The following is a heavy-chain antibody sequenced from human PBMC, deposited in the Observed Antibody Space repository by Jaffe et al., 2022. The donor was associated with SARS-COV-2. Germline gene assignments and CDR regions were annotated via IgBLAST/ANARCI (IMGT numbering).Heavy chain of an antibody. D-gene: IGHD1-26*01. CDR3: AKNRRLGGGTSPLDY. J-gene: IGHJ4*02. CDR2: IWYDGTYK. CDR1: GFTFSSYG. Sequence: QVQLVESGGGVVQPGRSLRLSCAASGFTFSSYGMQWVRQAPGKGLEWVAIIWYDGTYKYYADSVKGRFTISRDNSKDTLSLQMNSLRAEDTAVYYCAKNRRLGGGTSPLDYWGQGTVVTVSS. V-gene: IGHV3-33*06.